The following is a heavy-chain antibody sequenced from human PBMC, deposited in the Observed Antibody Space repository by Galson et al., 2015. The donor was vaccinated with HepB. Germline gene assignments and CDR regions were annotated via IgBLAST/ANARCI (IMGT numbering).Heavy chain of an antibody. CDR1: GGSISSGGYC. Sequence: LTCTVSGGSISSGGYCWNWIRQHPGKGLEWIGYIYSSGNTNYNPSLKSRVTISVDTSKNQFSLKLSSVTAADTAVYYCARGVTMIGPAFQHWGQGTLVTVSS. CDR2: IYSSGNT. CDR3: ARGVTMIGPAFQH. J-gene: IGHJ1*01. D-gene: IGHD3-22*01. V-gene: IGHV4-31*03.